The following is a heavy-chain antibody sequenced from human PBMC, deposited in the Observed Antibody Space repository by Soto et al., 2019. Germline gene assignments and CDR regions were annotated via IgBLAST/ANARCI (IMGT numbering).Heavy chain of an antibody. CDR2: IKPDGSAT. V-gene: IGHV3-7*05. Sequence: EVQLVQSGGGLVQHGGSLRLSCAASGFTFNTYWMSWVRQAPGKGLEWVANIKPDGSATDYVDSVKGRFTISGDNANNPLFLQMNSLRAENTAVYYCGRNGRWGHGTFVTVSS. CDR1: GFTFNTYW. J-gene: IGHJ4*01. D-gene: IGHD2-8*01. CDR3: GRNGR.